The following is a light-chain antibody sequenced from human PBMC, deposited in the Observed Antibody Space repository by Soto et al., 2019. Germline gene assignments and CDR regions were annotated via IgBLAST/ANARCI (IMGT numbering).Light chain of an antibody. J-gene: IGKJ1*01. CDR3: QQYVTSPWA. Sequence: VLTQSPVTLSLSRGERATLSCRASERIYSAYLGWYQQKPGQAPRLLIYDASTRDTDIPARFSGSGSGTDFTLTISRLEPEDFAVYYCQQYVTSPWAFGQGTKVDIK. CDR1: ERIYSAY. V-gene: IGKV3-20*01. CDR2: DAS.